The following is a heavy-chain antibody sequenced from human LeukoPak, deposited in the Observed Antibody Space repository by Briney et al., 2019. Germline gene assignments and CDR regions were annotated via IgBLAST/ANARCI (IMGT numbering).Heavy chain of an antibody. D-gene: IGHD1/OR15-1a*01. V-gene: IGHV3-23*01. Sequence: SGGSLRLSCAASGFTFSSYAMSWVRQAPGKGLEWVSAISGSGGSTYYADSVKGRFTISRDNSKNTLYLQMNSLRAEDTAVYYCAKGLAGYYPNNNFDYWGQGTLVTVSS. J-gene: IGHJ4*02. CDR2: ISGSGGST. CDR3: AKGLAGYYPNNNFDY. CDR1: GFTFSSYA.